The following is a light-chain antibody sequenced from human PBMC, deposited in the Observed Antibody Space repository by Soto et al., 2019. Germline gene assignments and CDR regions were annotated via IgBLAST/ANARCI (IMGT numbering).Light chain of an antibody. CDR3: QQYNSYSLT. Sequence: DIQMTQSPSTLSASVGDRVTITCRASQSISSWLAWYQQKPGKAPKLLIYDASSLESGVPSRFSGSGSGTEFTLTISSLQPDDFATYYGQQYNSYSLTFGQGTKLEI. V-gene: IGKV1-5*01. CDR1: QSISSW. J-gene: IGKJ2*01. CDR2: DAS.